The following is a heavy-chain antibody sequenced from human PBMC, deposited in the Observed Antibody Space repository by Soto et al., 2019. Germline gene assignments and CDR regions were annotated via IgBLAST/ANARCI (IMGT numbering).Heavy chain of an antibody. CDR1: GESFSGHI. V-gene: IGHV4-34*01. CDR3: ARGLITGSHYSGGWYYFDS. Sequence: QVQLQQSGAGLLKPSETLSLTCAVYGESFSGHIWTWIRQTPGKGLQCIGQINHSGSASYNPSLKSLVTISVHTSNSQFSLELSSVTAADTAVYYCARGLITGSHYSGGWYYFDSWGQGTQVTVSS. D-gene: IGHD6-19*01. CDR2: INHSGSA. J-gene: IGHJ4*02.